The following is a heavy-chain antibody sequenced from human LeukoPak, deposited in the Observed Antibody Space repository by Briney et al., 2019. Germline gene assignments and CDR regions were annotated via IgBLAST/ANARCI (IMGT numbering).Heavy chain of an antibody. CDR1: GFTFSTYA. CDR2: LSDRGDNT. V-gene: IGHV3-23*01. Sequence: PGGSLKLSCAASGFTFSTYAMSWVRQAPGEGLEWVSGLSDRGDNTIYADSVKGRFTISRDNSKNTMFLQMNSLRAEDTAVYYCARDLGGAYDFWSGYYNEGYFDYWGQGTLVTVSS. J-gene: IGHJ4*02. CDR3: ARDLGGAYDFWSGYYNEGYFDY. D-gene: IGHD3-3*01.